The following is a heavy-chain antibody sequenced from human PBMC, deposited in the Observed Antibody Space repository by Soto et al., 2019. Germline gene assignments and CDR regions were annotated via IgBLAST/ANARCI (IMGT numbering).Heavy chain of an antibody. CDR3: ALGLRITMFRGPEYYFDY. D-gene: IGHD3-10*02. CDR1: GGTFSSYA. J-gene: IGHJ4*02. V-gene: IGHV1-69*12. CDR2: IIPIFGTA. Sequence: QVQLVQSGAEVKKPGSSVKVSCKASGGTFSSYAISWVRQAPGQGLEWMGGIIPIFGTANYAQKFQGRVTITADESTSTDYMELSSLRSEDTAVYYCALGLRITMFRGPEYYFDYWGQGTLVTVSS.